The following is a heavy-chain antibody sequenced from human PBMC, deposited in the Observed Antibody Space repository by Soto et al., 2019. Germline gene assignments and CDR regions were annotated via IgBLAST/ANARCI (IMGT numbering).Heavy chain of an antibody. CDR3: ASLDSGWYRVFDY. V-gene: IGHV4-39*01. Sequence: SETLSLTCTVSGGSISSSSYYWGWIRQPPGKGLEWIGSIYYSGSTYYNPSLKSRVTISVDTSKNQFSLKLSSVTAADTAVYYCASLDSGWYRVFDYWGQGTLVTVSS. CDR2: IYYSGST. CDR1: GGSISSSSYY. D-gene: IGHD6-19*01. J-gene: IGHJ4*02.